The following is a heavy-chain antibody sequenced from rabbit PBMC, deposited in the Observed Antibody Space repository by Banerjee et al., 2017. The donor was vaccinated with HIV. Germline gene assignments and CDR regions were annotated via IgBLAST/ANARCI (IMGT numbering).Heavy chain of an antibody. Sequence: QQQLEESGGGLVKPGGTLTLTCKASGFDLSNYYYMCWVRQAPGKGLEWVACIYTSSGSTWYASWVNGRFTISRSTSLNTVTLKMTSLTAADTATYFCARNAGYAGYGILGSLKLWGPGTLVTVS. J-gene: IGHJ4*01. CDR1: GFDLSNYYY. CDR2: IYTSSGST. V-gene: IGHV1S43*01. D-gene: IGHD7-1*01. CDR3: ARNAGYAGYGILGSLKL.